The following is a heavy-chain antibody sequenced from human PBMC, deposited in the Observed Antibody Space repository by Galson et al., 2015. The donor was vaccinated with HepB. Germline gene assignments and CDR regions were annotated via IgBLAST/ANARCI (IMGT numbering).Heavy chain of an antibody. CDR3: ARSRVRGYEGDAFDI. D-gene: IGHD3-10*01. Sequence: SLRLSCAASGFTFSSYGMHWVRQAPGKGLEWVAVIWYDGSNKYYADSVKGRFTISRDNSKNTLYLQMNSLRAEDTAVYYCARSRVRGYEGDAFDIWGQGTMVTVSS. J-gene: IGHJ3*02. V-gene: IGHV3-33*08. CDR1: GFTFSSYG. CDR2: IWYDGSNK.